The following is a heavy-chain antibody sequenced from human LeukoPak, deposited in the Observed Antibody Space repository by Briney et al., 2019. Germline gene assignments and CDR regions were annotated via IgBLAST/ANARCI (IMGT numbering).Heavy chain of an antibody. V-gene: IGHV4-34*01. CDR1: GGSISSYY. CDR3: ARAHGDVVVVVPASKGAYYFDY. J-gene: IGHJ4*02. D-gene: IGHD2-15*01. CDR2: INHSGST. Sequence: PSETLSLTCTVSGGSISSYYWSWIRQPPGKGLEWIGEINHSGSTNYNPSLKSRVTISVDTSKNQFSLELRSVTAADTAVYYCARAHGDVVVVVPASKGAYYFDYWGQGTLVTVSS.